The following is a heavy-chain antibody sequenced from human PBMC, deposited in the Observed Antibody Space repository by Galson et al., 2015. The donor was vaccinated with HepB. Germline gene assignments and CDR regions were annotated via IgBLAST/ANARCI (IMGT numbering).Heavy chain of an antibody. V-gene: IGHV3-48*01. D-gene: IGHD3-10*01. CDR1: GFPFSTYS. J-gene: IGHJ4*03. CDR3: ARCPFSDYYGSGIYYDY. CDR2: ISISSNTI. Sequence: SLRLSCAASGFPFSTYSMNWVRQAPGKGLEWVSYISISSNTIYYSDSVKGRFTVSRDNGKGSLYLQMSSLRADDTAVYYCARCPFSDYYGSGIYYDYWGHGTPVTVSS.